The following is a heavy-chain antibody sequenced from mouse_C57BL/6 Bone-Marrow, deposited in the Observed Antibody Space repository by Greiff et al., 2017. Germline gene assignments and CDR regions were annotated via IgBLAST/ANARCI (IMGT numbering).Heavy chain of an antibody. CDR2: ISNGGGST. V-gene: IGHV5-12*01. CDR3: ARSLLLRPYAMDY. D-gene: IGHD1-1*01. Sequence: EVKLVESGGGLVQPGGSLKLSCAASGFTFSDYYMYWVRQTPEKRLEWVAYISNGGGSTYYPDTVKGRFTISRDNAKNTLYLQMSRLKSEDTAMYYCARSLLLRPYAMDYWGQGTSVTVSS. J-gene: IGHJ4*01. CDR1: GFTFSDYY.